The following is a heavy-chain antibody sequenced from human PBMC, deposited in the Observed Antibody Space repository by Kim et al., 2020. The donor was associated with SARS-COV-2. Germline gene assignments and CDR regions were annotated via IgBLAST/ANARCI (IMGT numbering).Heavy chain of an antibody. CDR3: ASGIPFRDGYNAAADY. Sequence: SETLSLTCTVSGGSISSSSYYWGWIRQPPGKGLEWIGSIYYSGSTYYNPSLKSRVTISVDTSKNQFSLKLSSVTAADTAVYYCASGIPFRDGYNAAADYWGQGTLVTVSS. V-gene: IGHV4-39*01. CDR2: IYYSGST. CDR1: GGSISSSSYY. J-gene: IGHJ4*02. D-gene: IGHD5-12*01.